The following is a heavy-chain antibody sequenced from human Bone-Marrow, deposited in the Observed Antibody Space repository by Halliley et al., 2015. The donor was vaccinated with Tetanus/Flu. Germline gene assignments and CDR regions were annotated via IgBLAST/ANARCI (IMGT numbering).Heavy chain of an antibody. V-gene: IGHV4-59*01. CDR2: MSYSGST. J-gene: IGHJ4*02. Sequence: EWIGSMSYSGSTNYNPSLKSRIPMSIDPSKNQLSLKLSFVTAADTAIYYCARSIAFYFDHWGQGTLVTASS. D-gene: IGHD2-15*01. CDR3: ARSIAFYFDH.